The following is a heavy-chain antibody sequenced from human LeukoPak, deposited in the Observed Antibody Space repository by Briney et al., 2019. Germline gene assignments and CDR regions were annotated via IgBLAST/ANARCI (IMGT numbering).Heavy chain of an antibody. D-gene: IGHD3-22*01. CDR2: IYLGDSDT. CDR1: GYSFTSYW. CDR3: ARHYYDISGSPYYMDV. J-gene: IGHJ6*03. V-gene: IGHV5-51*01. Sequence: GESLKISCKGSGYSFTSYWIAWVRQMPGKGLEWMGIIYLGDSDTRYSPSFQGQVPIPAAKSISTAFLQWSTLKPWGPPSYHCARHYYDISGSPYYMDVWGKGTTVTVSS.